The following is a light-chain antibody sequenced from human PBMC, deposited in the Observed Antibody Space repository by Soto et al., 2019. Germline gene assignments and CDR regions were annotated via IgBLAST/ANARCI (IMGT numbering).Light chain of an antibody. V-gene: IGKV1-39*01. CDR2: SAS. J-gene: IGKJ4*01. CDR1: QSISKY. CDR3: QQSNRVPFT. Sequence: DIQMTQSPSSLSASVGDRVTITCRASQSISKYLNWYQQKPGKAPKLLMYSASSLLSGVPSRFSGTGSGTDFTRTISSLQPEDFATYYCQQSNRVPFTFGGGTAVEIE.